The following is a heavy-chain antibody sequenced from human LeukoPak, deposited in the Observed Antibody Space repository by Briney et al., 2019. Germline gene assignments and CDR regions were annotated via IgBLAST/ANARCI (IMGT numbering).Heavy chain of an antibody. Sequence: PSETPSLTCALSRGSLSGGGSYCSWIRQHPGKGLEWIGYIEYSGSTYYNPSLKSRVTISVDTSKNQFSLKLSAVTAADTAVYYWARSAKVGATYWFDTWGQGTLVTASS. CDR1: RGSLSGGGSY. V-gene: IGHV4-31*02. CDR2: IEYSGST. J-gene: IGHJ5*02. CDR3: ARSAKVGATYWFDT. D-gene: IGHD1-26*01.